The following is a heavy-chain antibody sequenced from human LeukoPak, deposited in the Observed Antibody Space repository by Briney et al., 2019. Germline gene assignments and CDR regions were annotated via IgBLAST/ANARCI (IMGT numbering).Heavy chain of an antibody. J-gene: IGHJ5*02. CDR1: GDTFSNYA. CDR2: IIPLFDTA. D-gene: IGHD1-1*01. Sequence: AVTVSCKASGDTFSNYAISWVRQAPGQGLEWMGRIIPLFDTADYAQKFQGRVTITADKSTSTVHMQLSSLKSEDTAIYYCARERMETLPNCFDPWGQGTPVTFSS. CDR3: ARERMETLPNCFDP. V-gene: IGHV1-69*06.